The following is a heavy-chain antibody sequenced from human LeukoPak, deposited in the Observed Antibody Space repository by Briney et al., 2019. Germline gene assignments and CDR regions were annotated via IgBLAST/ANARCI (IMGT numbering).Heavy chain of an antibody. CDR2: ISGSGGST. V-gene: IGHV3-23*01. D-gene: IGHD2-2*01. CDR1: GFTFSSYA. Sequence: GGSLGLSCAASGFTFSSYAMSRVRQAPGKGLEWVSAISGSGGSTYYADSVKGRFTISRDNSKNTLYLQMNSLRAEDTAVYYCAKGFDKYQLPSSYFDYWGQGTLVTVSS. CDR3: AKGFDKYQLPSSYFDY. J-gene: IGHJ4*02.